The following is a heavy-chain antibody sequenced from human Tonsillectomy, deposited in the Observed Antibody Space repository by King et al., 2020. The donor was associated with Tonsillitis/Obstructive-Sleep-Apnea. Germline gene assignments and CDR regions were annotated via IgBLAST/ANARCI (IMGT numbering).Heavy chain of an antibody. V-gene: IGHV1-24*01. Sequence: QLVQSGAEVKKPGASVKVSCKVSGYTLTELSMHWVRQAPGKGLEWMGGFDPEDGETIYAQKFQGRVTMTEDTYTDTAYMELSSLRSEDTAVYYCATKGMTTVTSSSSWADIWGQGTMVTVSS. J-gene: IGHJ3*02. CDR3: ATKGMTTVTSSSSWADI. D-gene: IGHD4-17*01. CDR2: FDPEDGET. CDR1: GYTLTELS.